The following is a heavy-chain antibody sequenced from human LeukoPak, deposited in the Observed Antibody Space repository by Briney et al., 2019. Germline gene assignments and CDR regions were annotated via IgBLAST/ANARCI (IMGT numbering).Heavy chain of an antibody. Sequence: ASVKVSCKASGYTFTSYYMHWVRQAPGQGLEWMGWINPNSGGTNYAQKFQGRVTMTRDTSISTAYMELSRLRSDDTAVYYCARLMVVTGDYYFDYWGQGTLVTVSS. J-gene: IGHJ4*02. CDR3: ARLMVVTGDYYFDY. V-gene: IGHV1-2*02. D-gene: IGHD2-21*02. CDR2: INPNSGGT. CDR1: GYTFTSYY.